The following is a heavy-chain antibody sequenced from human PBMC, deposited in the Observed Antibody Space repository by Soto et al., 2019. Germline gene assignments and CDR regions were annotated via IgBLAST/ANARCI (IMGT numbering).Heavy chain of an antibody. CDR2: TYNSGST. CDR1: GGSIRTSY. CDR3: ARDAFDI. Sequence: QVQLQESGPGLVKPSETLSLTCTVSGGSIRTSYWSWIRQPPGKGLEWIGYTYNSGSTNYNPSLQSRVTISVDTSKNQFSLHLSSVTAADTAVYYCARDAFDIWGQGTMVTVSP. V-gene: IGHV4-59*01. J-gene: IGHJ3*02.